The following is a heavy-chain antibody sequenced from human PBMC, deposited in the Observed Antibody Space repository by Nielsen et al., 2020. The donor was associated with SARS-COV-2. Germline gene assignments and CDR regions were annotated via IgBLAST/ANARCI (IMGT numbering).Heavy chain of an antibody. V-gene: IGHV3-21*01. Sequence: GGSLRLSCAASGFTFSKYSMNWVRQAPGKGLEWVSSISSSSGYIYYVDSVKGRFTISRDNAKNSLYLQMNSLRAEDTAVYYCSLGAERDYYYGMDVWGQGTTVTVSS. CDR2: ISSSSGYI. CDR1: GFTFSKYS. J-gene: IGHJ6*02. CDR3: SLGAERDYYYGMDV.